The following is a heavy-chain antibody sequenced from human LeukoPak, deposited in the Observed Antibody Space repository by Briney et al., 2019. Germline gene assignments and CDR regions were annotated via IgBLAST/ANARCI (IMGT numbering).Heavy chain of an antibody. V-gene: IGHV3-9*01. CDR3: AKGPGIAVAGAIDY. J-gene: IGHJ4*02. Sequence: GGSLRLSCAASGFTFYDYAMQWVRQAPGKGLEGVSGISWNSGSIGYADSVKGRFTISRDNAKNSLYLQMNSLRAEDTALYFCAKGPGIAVAGAIDYWGQGTLVTVSS. CDR2: ISWNSGSI. CDR1: GFTFYDYA. D-gene: IGHD6-19*01.